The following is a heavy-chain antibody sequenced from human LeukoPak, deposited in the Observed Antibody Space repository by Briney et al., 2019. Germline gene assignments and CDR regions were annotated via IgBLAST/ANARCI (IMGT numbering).Heavy chain of an antibody. CDR2: IYYTGST. D-gene: IGHD2-2*01. V-gene: IGHV4-59*01. Sequence: SETLSLTCTVSGGPISNYHWSWIRQPPGKGLEWIGYIYYTGSTNYNPSLKSRVTISVDTSKNQFSLKLSSMSAADTAVYYCARETYRYCTSTSCGLYYFDYWGQGILVTVSS. CDR3: ARETYRYCTSTSCGLYYFDY. CDR1: GGPISNYH. J-gene: IGHJ4*02.